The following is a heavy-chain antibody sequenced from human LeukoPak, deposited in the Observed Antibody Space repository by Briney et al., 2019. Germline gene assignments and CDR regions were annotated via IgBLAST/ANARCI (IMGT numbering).Heavy chain of an antibody. CDR1: GGSINNYY. CDR3: ARQPSATAAFDI. D-gene: IGHD5-18*01. CDR2: IYSSGNT. J-gene: IGHJ3*02. V-gene: IGHV4-59*08. Sequence: SETLSLTCVVPGGSINNYYWSWIRQPPGKGLEWIAYIYSSGNTNYNPSFKSRVTVSVDTSKNQLSLRLTSLAAADTAIYYCARQPSATAAFDIWGQGTMVIVSS.